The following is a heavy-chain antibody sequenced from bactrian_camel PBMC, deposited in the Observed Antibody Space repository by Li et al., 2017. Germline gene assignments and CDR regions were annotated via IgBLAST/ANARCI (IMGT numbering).Heavy chain of an antibody. CDR2: INSGDTST. V-gene: IGHV3S40*01. J-gene: IGHJ4*01. Sequence: DVQLVESGGGLVQPGGSLRLSCKSSGSTFSRYGMNWVRQAPGKGLEWVSAINSGDTSTNYADSVKGRFTISSNNARNTLYLQMDDLKPEDSAMYVCAVDRGSFCREVISNPEYGRKAEYSYSGQGTQVTVS. D-gene: IGHD2*01. CDR1: GSTFSRYG. CDR3: AVDRGSFCREVISNPEYGRKAEYSY.